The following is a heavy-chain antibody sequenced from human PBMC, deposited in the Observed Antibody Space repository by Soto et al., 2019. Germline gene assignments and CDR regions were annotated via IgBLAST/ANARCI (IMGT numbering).Heavy chain of an antibody. V-gene: IGHV4-39*07. D-gene: IGHD3-9*01. J-gene: IGHJ3*02. Sequence: SETLSLTCTVSGGSISSSSYYWGWIRQPPGKGLEWIGSIYYSGSTYYNPSLKSRVTISVDTSKNQFSLKLSSVTAADTAVYYCARERNILTGVDAFDIWGQGTMVTVSS. CDR2: IYYSGST. CDR1: GGSISSSSYY. CDR3: ARERNILTGVDAFDI.